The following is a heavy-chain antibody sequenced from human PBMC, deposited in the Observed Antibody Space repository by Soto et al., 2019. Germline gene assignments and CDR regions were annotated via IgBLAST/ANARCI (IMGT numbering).Heavy chain of an antibody. D-gene: IGHD3-3*01. J-gene: IGHJ4*02. CDR1: GGSISSYY. CDR3: ARHPDYDFWSGPHFDY. Sequence: QVQLQESGPGLVKPSETLSLTCTVSGGSISSYYWSWIRQPPGKGLEWIGYIYYSGSTNYNPSLKSRVTISVDTSTNQFSLKLSSVTAADTAVYYCARHPDYDFWSGPHFDYWGQGTLVTVSS. V-gene: IGHV4-59*01. CDR2: IYYSGST.